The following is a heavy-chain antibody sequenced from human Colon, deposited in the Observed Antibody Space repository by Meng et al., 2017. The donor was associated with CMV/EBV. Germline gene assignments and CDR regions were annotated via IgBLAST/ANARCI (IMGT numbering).Heavy chain of an antibody. D-gene: IGHD1-26*01. CDR2: VAHSANM. J-gene: IGHJ1*01. CDR3: ARGQDSAKVHH. CDR1: GASISSFSY. Sequence: LQVRESGPGLVKPSETLSLTCTLSGASISSFSYWNWIRQPPGKGLEWIASVAHSANMYYNTSLQSRVTMSFDTSKNQFSLRLYSVTAADTAVYYCARGQDSAKVHHWGQGSLVTVSS. V-gene: IGHV4-39*07.